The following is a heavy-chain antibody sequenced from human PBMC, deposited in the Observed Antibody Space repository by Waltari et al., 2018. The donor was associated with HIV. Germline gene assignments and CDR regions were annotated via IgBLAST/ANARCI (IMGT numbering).Heavy chain of an antibody. V-gene: IGHV1-3*01. Sequence: QVQLVQSGAEVKKPGPSVKISCQTSGYNFNSYAMHWVRQAPGQRLEWKGWINPGNDKPIMYQKVQDRFSITRNTAAVSDDMELSSLRSEGTAVYYCAIVNYDLWDPGDYLGQGTLVTASS. D-gene: IGHD3-22*01. CDR2: INPGNDKP. CDR3: AIVNYDLWDPGDY. CDR1: GYNFNSYA. J-gene: IGHJ4*02.